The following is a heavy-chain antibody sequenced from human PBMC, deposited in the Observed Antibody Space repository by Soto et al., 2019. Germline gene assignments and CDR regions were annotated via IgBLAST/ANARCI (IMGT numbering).Heavy chain of an antibody. J-gene: IGHJ3*02. V-gene: IGHV5-10-1*01. CDR3: ARHLGHNYYDSSGTAGFDAFDI. D-gene: IGHD3-22*01. Sequence: PGESLKISCKGSGYSFTSYWISWVRQMPGKGLEWMGRIDPSDSYTNYSPSFQGHVTISADKSISTAYLQWSSLKASDTAMYYCARHLGHNYYDSSGTAGFDAFDIWGQGTMVTVSS. CDR2: IDPSDSYT. CDR1: GYSFTSYW.